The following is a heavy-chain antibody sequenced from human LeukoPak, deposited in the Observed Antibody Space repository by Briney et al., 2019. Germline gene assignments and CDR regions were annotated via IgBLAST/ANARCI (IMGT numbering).Heavy chain of an antibody. V-gene: IGHV4-61*01. CDR1: GGSASSGSYY. Sequence: PSETLSLTCTVSGGSASSGSYYWSWIRQPPGTGLEWIGYIYYSGSTNYNPSLKSRVTISVDTSKNQFSLKLSSVTAADTAVYYCASLGSSSWYGGAFDIWGQGTMVTVSS. J-gene: IGHJ3*02. D-gene: IGHD6-13*01. CDR2: IYYSGST. CDR3: ASLGSSSWYGGAFDI.